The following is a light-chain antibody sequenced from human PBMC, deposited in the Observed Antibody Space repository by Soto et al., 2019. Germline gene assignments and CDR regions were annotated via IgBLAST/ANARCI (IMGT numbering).Light chain of an antibody. V-gene: IGLV2-11*01. Sequence: QSALTQPRSVSGSPGQSVTISCTGTSSDVGGYNYVSWYQQHPGKAPKLMIYDVSKRPSGVPDRFSGSKSGITASLTISGXQAEDEADYYCCSYAGSYTLVFGGGTKLTVL. CDR2: DVS. CDR1: SSDVGGYNY. CDR3: CSYAGSYTLV. J-gene: IGLJ2*01.